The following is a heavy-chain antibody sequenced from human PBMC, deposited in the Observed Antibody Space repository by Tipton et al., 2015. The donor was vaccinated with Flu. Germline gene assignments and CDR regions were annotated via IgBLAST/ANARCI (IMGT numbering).Heavy chain of an antibody. CDR2: VTPVFGTS. Sequence: QLVQSGAEVKKPGSSVKVSCETSGRTFSSYSISWVRQAPGQGLEWMGRVTPVFGTSTYAHKFEGRVTMTADESTNTAYMQLSGLTSDDTAVYYCATETYYLDFWGQGSLVTVSS. V-gene: IGHV1-69*18. J-gene: IGHJ4*02. CDR3: ATETYYLDF. CDR1: GRTFSSYS.